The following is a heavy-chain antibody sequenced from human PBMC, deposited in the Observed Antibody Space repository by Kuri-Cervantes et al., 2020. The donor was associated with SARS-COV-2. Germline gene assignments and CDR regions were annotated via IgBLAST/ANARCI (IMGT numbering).Heavy chain of an antibody. V-gene: IGHV4-34*01. Sequence: GSLRLSCTFSGVSFRGYYWSWIRQPPGKGLEWIGEIHGSGGATYNSSLKSRVTLSVDASKNQFSLRLTSVTAVDTAVYYCGSPAGGYKSGFDSLGFWGQGTLVTVSS. J-gene: IGHJ4*02. CDR1: GVSFRGYY. CDR3: GSPAGGYKSGFDSLGF. CDR2: IHGSGGA. D-gene: IGHD5-18*01.